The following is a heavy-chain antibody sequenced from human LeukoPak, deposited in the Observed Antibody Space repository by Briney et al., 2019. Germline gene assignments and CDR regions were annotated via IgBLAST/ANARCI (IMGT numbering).Heavy chain of an antibody. CDR2: ISYDGSNK. D-gene: IGHD2-15*01. V-gene: IGHV3-30*18. Sequence: GGSLRLSCAASGFTFSNAWMSWVRQAPGKGLEWVAVISYDGSNKYCADSVKGRFTISRDNSKNTLYLQMNSLRAEDTAVYYCAKQGGGSGSYFDYWGQGTLVTVSS. CDR3: AKQGGGSGSYFDY. J-gene: IGHJ4*02. CDR1: GFTFSNAW.